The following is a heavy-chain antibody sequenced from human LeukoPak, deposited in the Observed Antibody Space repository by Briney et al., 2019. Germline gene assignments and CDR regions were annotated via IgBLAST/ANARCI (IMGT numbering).Heavy chain of an antibody. V-gene: IGHV4-59*01. J-gene: IGHJ4*02. CDR1: GGSISPYY. Sequence: KTSETLSLTCTVSGGSISPYYWSWIRQPPGKGLECIGDIYYSGTTNYNPSLKSRVTMSLDTSKNQFSLKLSSVTAADTAVYYCARDNNYDSSGFDYWGQGTLVTVSS. CDR2: IYYSGTT. D-gene: IGHD3-22*01. CDR3: ARDNNYDSSGFDY.